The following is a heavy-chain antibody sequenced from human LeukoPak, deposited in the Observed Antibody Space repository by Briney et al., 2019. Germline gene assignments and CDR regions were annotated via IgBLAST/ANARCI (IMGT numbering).Heavy chain of an antibody. CDR1: GGSIRSYY. D-gene: IGHD6-6*01. Sequence: SETLSLTCTVSGGSIRSYYWSWIRQPAGKGLEWIGRIYSSGSTHYNPSLKSRVTMSLDTSKNQFSLKLSSVTAADTAVYYCAREGSSSSFDYWGQGTLVTVSS. V-gene: IGHV4-4*07. CDR2: IYSSGST. J-gene: IGHJ4*02. CDR3: AREGSSSSFDY.